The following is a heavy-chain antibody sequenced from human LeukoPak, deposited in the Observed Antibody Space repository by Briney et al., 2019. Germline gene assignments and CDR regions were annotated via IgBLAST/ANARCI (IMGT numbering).Heavy chain of an antibody. CDR3: AKLPDFGGNLHTDY. CDR2: ISGDGGTI. D-gene: IGHD4-23*01. Sequence: PGGSLRLSCAASGFTFSTYAMSWVRQAPGKGLEWVSAISGDGGTIYYADSVKGRFTISRDNSKNTLYLQMNSLRAEDTAVYYCAKLPDFGGNLHTDYWGQGTLVTVSS. CDR1: GFTFSTYA. J-gene: IGHJ4*02. V-gene: IGHV3-23*01.